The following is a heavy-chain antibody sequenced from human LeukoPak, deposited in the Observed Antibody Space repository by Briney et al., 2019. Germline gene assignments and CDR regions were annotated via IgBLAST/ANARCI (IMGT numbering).Heavy chain of an antibody. CDR2: IYYSGST. J-gene: IGHJ2*01. D-gene: IGHD2-2*01. CDR1: GGSISSSSYY. CDR3: ARNRAVVPAAIRDPLWYLDL. Sequence: SETLSLTCTVSGGSISSSSYYWGWIRQAPGKGLEWIGSIYYSGSTYYNPSLKSRVTISVDTSKNQFSLKLSSVTAADTAVYYCARNRAVVPAAIRDPLWYLDLWGRGTLVTVSS. V-gene: IGHV4-39*01.